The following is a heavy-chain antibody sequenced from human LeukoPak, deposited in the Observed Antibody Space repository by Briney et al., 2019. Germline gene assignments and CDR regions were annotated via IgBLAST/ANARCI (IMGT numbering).Heavy chain of an antibody. CDR2: INHSGST. CDR3: ARLGPSSGYYLYYFDY. J-gene: IGHJ4*02. CDR1: GGSFSGYY. D-gene: IGHD3-22*01. V-gene: IGHV4-34*01. Sequence: NSSETLSLTCAVYGGSFSGYYWSWIRQPPGKGLEWIGEINHSGSTNYNPSLKSRVTISVDTSKNQFSLKLSSVTAADTAVYYCARLGPSSGYYLYYFDYWGRGTLVTVSS.